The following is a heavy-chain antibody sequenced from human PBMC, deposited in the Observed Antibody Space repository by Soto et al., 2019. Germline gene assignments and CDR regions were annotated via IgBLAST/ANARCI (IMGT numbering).Heavy chain of an antibody. J-gene: IGHJ4*02. CDR1: GGSFSDYY. CDR3: ARVRGWQGGFGY. D-gene: IGHD2-15*01. CDR2: ISSSGSTI. V-gene: IGHV3-11*01. Sequence: GTLSLTCAVYGGSFSDYYMSWIRQAPGKGLEWVSYISSSGSTIYYADSVKGRFTISRDNAKNSLYLQMNSLRAEDTAVYYCARVRGWQGGFGYWGQGTLVTVSS.